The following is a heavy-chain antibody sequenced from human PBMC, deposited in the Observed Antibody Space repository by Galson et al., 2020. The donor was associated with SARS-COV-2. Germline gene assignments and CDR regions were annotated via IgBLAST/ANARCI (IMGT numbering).Heavy chain of an antibody. J-gene: IGHJ6*03. CDR3: TTLWGSYYNPYYYYDMDV. CDR2: IKGQTDGGTT. CDR1: GFTFSNAW. Sequence: GGSLRLSCAASGFTFSNAWMSWVRQVPGKGLEWVGHIKGQTDGGTTDYAAPVKGRFSMSRDDSKNTLYLQMNSLKTEDTAVYYCTTLWGSYYNPYYYYDMDVWGKGTSVTVSS. V-gene: IGHV3-15*01. D-gene: IGHD1-26*01.